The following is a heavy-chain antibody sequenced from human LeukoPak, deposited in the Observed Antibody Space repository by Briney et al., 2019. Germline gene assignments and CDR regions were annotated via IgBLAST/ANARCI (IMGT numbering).Heavy chain of an antibody. V-gene: IGHV4-34*01. Sequence: PSETLSLTCAVYGGSFSGYYWSWIRQPPGKGLEWIGEINHSGSTNYNPSLKSRVTISVDTSKNQFSLKLSSVTAADTAVYCCARGLYYGSGSYGIPYYFDYWGQGTLVTVSS. CDR2: INHSGST. CDR3: ARGLYYGSGSYGIPYYFDY. CDR1: GGSFSGYY. D-gene: IGHD3-10*01. J-gene: IGHJ4*02.